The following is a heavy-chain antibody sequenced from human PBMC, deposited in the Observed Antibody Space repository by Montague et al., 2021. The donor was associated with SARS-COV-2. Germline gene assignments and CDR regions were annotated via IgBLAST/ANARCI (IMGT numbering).Heavy chain of an antibody. D-gene: IGHD3-3*01. V-gene: IGHV4-59*12. CDR1: SGSISPYY. Sequence: SETRSLTCTVSSGSISPYYWSWIRQSPGKGLECIGYTSYSGSTDYNPSLKSRVTISIDTSKNQFSLKLSSVTAADAAVYYCARWGEYYDSPYYYYAMDVWGQGTTVTASS. J-gene: IGHJ6*02. CDR2: TSYSGST. CDR3: ARWGEYYDSPYYYYAMDV.